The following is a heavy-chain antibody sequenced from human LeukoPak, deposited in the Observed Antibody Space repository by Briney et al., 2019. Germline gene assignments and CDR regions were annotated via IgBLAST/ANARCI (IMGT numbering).Heavy chain of an antibody. CDR3: AGFFYDNSGDAFDI. J-gene: IGHJ3*02. D-gene: IGHD3-22*01. CDR1: GGGFTFTSHA. V-gene: IGHV1-69*13. CDR2: LIPIYGSP. Sequence: SVKVSCKASGGGFTFTSHAISWVRQAPGQGLEWMGGLIPIYGSPNYAQKFQGRVTITSDESTRTVYLELSSLRPEDSAVHYCAGFFYDNSGDAFDIWGQGTVVTVSS.